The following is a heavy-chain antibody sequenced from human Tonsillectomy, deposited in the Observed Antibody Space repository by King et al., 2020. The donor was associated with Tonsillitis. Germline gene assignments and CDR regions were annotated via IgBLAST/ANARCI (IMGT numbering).Heavy chain of an antibody. J-gene: IGHJ2*01. D-gene: IGHD3-16*01. Sequence: EVQLVESGGGLVKPGGSLRLSCAASGFTFTTYSMNWVRQAPGKGLEWVSSISSSSSYIYYADSVKGRFTIARDNAKNSLYLQMNSLRAEDTAVYYCARDMIFDLWGRGTLVTVSS. CDR3: ARDMIFDL. CDR2: ISSSSSYI. CDR1: GFTFTTYS. V-gene: IGHV3-21*01.